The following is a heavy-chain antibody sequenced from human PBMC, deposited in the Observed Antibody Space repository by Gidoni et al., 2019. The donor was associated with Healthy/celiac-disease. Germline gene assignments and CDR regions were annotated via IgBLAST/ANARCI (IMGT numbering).Heavy chain of an antibody. V-gene: IGHV1-2*04. CDR3: ARALGVAVSPNWFDP. J-gene: IGHJ5*02. D-gene: IGHD2-15*01. Sequence: QVQLVQSGAEVKKPGASVQVSCKDSGYTFTGNHMHWVRQAPGQGLVWMGWINPNSGGTNYAQKFQGWVTMTRDTSISTAYMELSRLRSDDTAVYYCARALGVAVSPNWFDPWGQGTLASPSPQ. CDR2: INPNSGGT. CDR1: GYTFTGNH.